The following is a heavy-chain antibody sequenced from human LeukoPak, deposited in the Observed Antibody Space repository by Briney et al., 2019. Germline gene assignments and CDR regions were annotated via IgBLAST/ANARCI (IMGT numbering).Heavy chain of an antibody. CDR2: ISSSGTTI. J-gene: IGHJ4*02. CDR3: ARDRSVGGCSGGGCYKALD. D-gene: IGHD2-15*01. CDR1: GFTFSSYS. V-gene: IGHV3-48*01. Sequence: GGSLRLSCAASGFTFSSYSMNRVRQAPGKGLEWVSYISSSGTTIYYADSVKGRFTISRDNAKNSLYLQMNSLRGEDTAVYYCARDRSVGGCSGGGCYKALDWGQGALVTVSS.